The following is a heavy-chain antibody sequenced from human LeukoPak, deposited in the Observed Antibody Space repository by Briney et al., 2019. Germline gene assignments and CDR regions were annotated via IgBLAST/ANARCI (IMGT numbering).Heavy chain of an antibody. CDR3: ARDMFKARVGATNMDY. J-gene: IGHJ4*02. CDR1: GYTFTSYG. V-gene: IGHV1-18*01. CDR2: ISAYNGNT. D-gene: IGHD1-26*01. Sequence: GASVKVSCKASGYTFTSYGISWVRQAPGQGLEWMGWISAYNGNTNYAQKLQGRVTMTTDTSTSTAYMELRSLRSDDTAVYYCARDMFKARVGATNMDYWGQGTLVTVSS.